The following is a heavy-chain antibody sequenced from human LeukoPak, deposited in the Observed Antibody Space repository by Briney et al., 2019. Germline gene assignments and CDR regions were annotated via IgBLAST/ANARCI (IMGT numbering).Heavy chain of an antibody. D-gene: IGHD2-8*01. CDR2: INHSGST. J-gene: IGHJ3*02. Sequence: PSETLSLTCAVYGGSFSGYYWSWIRQPPGKGLEWIGEINHSGSTNYNPSLKSRVTISVDTSKNQFFLKLRSVTAADTAVYYCARGREGGCTNGVCYDAFDIWGQGTMVTVSS. V-gene: IGHV4-34*01. CDR1: GGSFSGYY. CDR3: ARGREGGCTNGVCYDAFDI.